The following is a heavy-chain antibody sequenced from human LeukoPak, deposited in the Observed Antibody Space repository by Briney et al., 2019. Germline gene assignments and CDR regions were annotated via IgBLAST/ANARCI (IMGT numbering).Heavy chain of an antibody. CDR1: GYTFTSYG. CDR2: ISAYNGNT. D-gene: IGHD4-17*01. V-gene: IGHV1-18*01. J-gene: IGHJ3*02. Sequence: GASVKVSCKASGYTFTSYGISWVRQAPGQGLEWMGWISAYNGNTNYAQKLQGRVTMTRNTSISTAYMELSSLRSEDTAVYYCARGLIVHDYGDYDAFDIWGQGTMVTVSS. CDR3: ARGLIVHDYGDYDAFDI.